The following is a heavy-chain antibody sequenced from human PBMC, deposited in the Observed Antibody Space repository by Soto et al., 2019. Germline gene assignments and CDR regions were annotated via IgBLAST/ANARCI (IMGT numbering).Heavy chain of an antibody. CDR2: ISYDGSNK. CDR1: GFTFSNYI. D-gene: IGHD5-18*01. V-gene: IGHV3-30-3*01. CDR3: AGGDTYYAMGV. J-gene: IGHJ6*02. Sequence: QLQLVESGGGVVQPGRSLRLSCAASGFTFSNYILHWVRQAPGKGLEWVAFISYDGSNKAYADSMKGRFTISRDNSKNTLYLQLSSLRPEDTAVYYCAGGDTYYAMGVWGQGTTVTVSS.